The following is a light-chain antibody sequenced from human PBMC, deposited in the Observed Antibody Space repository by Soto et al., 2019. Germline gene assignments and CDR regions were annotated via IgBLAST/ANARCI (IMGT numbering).Light chain of an antibody. CDR3: QQSYSIPPT. Sequence: DIQMTQSPSSLSASVGDRVTITCRASQSISISLNWYRQEPGKAPKLLIFATSSLQSGVPSRFSGSGSGTDFTLTISSLQLATYYCQQSYSIPPTFGQGTKLEIK. V-gene: IGKV1-39*01. CDR1: QSISIS. CDR2: ATS. J-gene: IGKJ2*01.